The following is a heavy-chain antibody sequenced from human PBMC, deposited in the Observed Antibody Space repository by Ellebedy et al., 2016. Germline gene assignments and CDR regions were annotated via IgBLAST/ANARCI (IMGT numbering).Heavy chain of an antibody. J-gene: IGHJ4*02. CDR3: SRGGGCGGGTCYYPDF. CDR1: GFTFSTYW. V-gene: IGHV3-21*01. Sequence: GESLKISCAASGFTFSTYWMSWLRQAPGKGLEWVSSISTISSYADSVRGRFTISRDNAKNSLYLQMKRPGAEETAVYYCSRGGGCGGGTCYYPDFWGQGTLVTVSS. CDR2: ISTISSY. D-gene: IGHD2-15*01.